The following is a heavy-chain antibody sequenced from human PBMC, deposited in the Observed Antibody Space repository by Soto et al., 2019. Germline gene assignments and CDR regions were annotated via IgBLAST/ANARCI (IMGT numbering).Heavy chain of an antibody. V-gene: IGHV1-69*13. Sequence: SVKVSCKASGYTFTSYYMHWVRQAPGQGLEWMGGIIPIFGTANYAQKFQGRVTITADESTSTAYMELSSLRSEDTAVYYCAILHCGGSCYLDVWGQGTTVTVSS. CDR3: AILHCGGSCYLDV. CDR1: GYTFTSYY. CDR2: IIPIFGTA. D-gene: IGHD2-15*01. J-gene: IGHJ6*02.